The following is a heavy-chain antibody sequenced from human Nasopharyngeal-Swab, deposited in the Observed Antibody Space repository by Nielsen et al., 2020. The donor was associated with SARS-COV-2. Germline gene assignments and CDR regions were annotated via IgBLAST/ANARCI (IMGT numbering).Heavy chain of an antibody. CDR2: INPSGGST. V-gene: IGHV1-46*01. D-gene: IGHD2-2*01. J-gene: IGHJ3*02. Sequence: ASVKVSCKASGYTFTSYYMHWVRQAPGQGLEWMGIINPSGGSTSYAQKFQGRVTMTRDTSTSTVYMELSSLRSEDTAVYYCAREGCSSTSCYVVNDAFDIWGQGTTVTVSS. CDR1: GYTFTSYY. CDR3: AREGCSSTSCYVVNDAFDI.